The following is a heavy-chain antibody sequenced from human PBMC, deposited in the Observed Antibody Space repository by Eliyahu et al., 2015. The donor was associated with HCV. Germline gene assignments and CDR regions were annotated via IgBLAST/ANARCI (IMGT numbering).Heavy chain of an antibody. CDR3: ARDRFKFRRATVNPIYYYYGMDV. Sequence: QVQLVQSGAEVKKPGASVKVSCKASGYTFTGYYMHWVRQAPGQGLEWMGWINPNSGGTNYAQKFQGRVTMTRDTSISTAYMELSRLRSDDTAVYYCARDRFKFRRATVNPIYYYYGMDVWGQGTTVTVSS. D-gene: IGHD4-17*01. V-gene: IGHV1-2*02. CDR1: GYTFTGYY. J-gene: IGHJ6*02. CDR2: INPNSGGT.